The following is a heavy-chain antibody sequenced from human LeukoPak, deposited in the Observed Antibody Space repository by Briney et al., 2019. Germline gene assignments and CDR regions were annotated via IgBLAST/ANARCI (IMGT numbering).Heavy chain of an antibody. CDR3: ATVSYYYDSSGYPY. J-gene: IGHJ4*02. D-gene: IGHD3-22*01. CDR2: FDPEDGET. Sequence: ASVKVSCKVSGYTLTELSMHWVRQAPGKGLEWMGGFDPEDGETIYAQKFQGRVTMTGDTSTDTAYMELSSLRSEDTAVYYCATVSYYYDSSGYPYWGQGTLVTVSS. V-gene: IGHV1-24*01. CDR1: GYTLTELS.